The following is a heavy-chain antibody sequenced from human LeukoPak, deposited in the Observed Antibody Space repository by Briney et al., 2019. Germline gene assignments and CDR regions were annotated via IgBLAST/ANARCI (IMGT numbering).Heavy chain of an antibody. CDR1: GFTFSTSW. CDR3: ARGGGLDV. V-gene: IGHV3-7*03. CDR2: INHNGNVN. Sequence: GGSLRLSCAASGFTFSTSWMNWARQAPGKGLEWVASINHNGNVNYYVDSVKGRFTISRDNAKNSLYLQMSNLRAEDTAVYFCARGGGLDVWGQGATVTVSS. D-gene: IGHD3-16*01. J-gene: IGHJ6*02.